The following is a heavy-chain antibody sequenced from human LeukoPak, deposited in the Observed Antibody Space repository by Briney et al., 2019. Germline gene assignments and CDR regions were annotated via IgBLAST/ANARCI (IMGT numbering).Heavy chain of an antibody. V-gene: IGHV3-15*01. D-gene: IGHD3-22*01. CDR3: TTDRGITMIVPTGDY. CDR1: GITFSNAW. CDR2: IYRSSNGETT. Sequence: GGSLRLSCAASGITFSNAWMTWVRQAPGKGLEWVGRIYRSSNGETTDYGAPVKGRFTISRDDSKNTLYLQMNSLKTEDTAVYYCTTDRGITMIVPTGDYWGQGTLVTVSS. J-gene: IGHJ4*02.